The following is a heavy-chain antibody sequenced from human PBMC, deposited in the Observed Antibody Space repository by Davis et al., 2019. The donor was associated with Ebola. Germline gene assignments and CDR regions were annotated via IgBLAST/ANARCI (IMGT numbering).Heavy chain of an antibody. V-gene: IGHV3-64D*06. CDR3: VKGLSVLRLLEDSGPW. J-gene: IGHJ4*02. Sequence: GESLKISCSASGFTFRSYAMHWVRQAPGKGLEYVSTVSSNGEGTYYADSVKGRFTISRDISKNTLDLQMSSLRADDTAVYYCVKGLSVLRLLEDSGPWWGQGTLVTVSA. CDR2: VSSNGEGT. CDR1: GFTFRSYA. D-gene: IGHD3-3*01.